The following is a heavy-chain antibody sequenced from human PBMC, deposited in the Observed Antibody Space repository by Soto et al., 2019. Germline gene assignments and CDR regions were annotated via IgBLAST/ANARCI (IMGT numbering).Heavy chain of an antibody. J-gene: IGHJ3*02. CDR1: GDSISSSY. Sequence: QVQLQESGPGLVKPSETLSPTCTVSGDSISSSYWSWIRQSPGKGLEWIGYIYYSGSTNYNPSLKSRVTISVGTSKNQFSVKLSSGTAADTAVFYCARLYPSCAFFTGAQIYAVDIWGQGTRVTVSS. D-gene: IGHD3-9*01. CDR3: ARLYPSCAFFTGAQIYAVDI. CDR2: IYYSGST. V-gene: IGHV4-59*01.